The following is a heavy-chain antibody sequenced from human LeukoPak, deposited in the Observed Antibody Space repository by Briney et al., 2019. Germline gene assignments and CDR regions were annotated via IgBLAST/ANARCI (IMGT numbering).Heavy chain of an antibody. V-gene: IGHV4-34*01. CDR3: ARGLRYFDY. J-gene: IGHJ4*02. Sequence: SSETLSLTCAVYGGSFSDYSWSWIRQPPGKGLEWIGEINHSGGTNNNPSLMSRVIMSVATSKKQFSLKLTSVTAADTAVYYCARGLRYFDYWGQGTLLTVSS. D-gene: IGHD2-21*01. CDR2: INHSGGT. CDR1: GGSFSDYS.